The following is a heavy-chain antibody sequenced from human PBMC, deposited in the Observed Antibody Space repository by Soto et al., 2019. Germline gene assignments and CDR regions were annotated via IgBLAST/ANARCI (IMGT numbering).Heavy chain of an antibody. CDR2: IYSGGST. J-gene: IGHJ4*02. D-gene: IGHD3-16*01. V-gene: IGHV3-66*01. Sequence: EVQLVESGGGLVQPGGSLRLSCAASGFTVSSNYMSWVRQAPGKGLEWVSVIYSGGSTYYADSVKGRFTISRDNSKNTLYLQMNSLRAEDTAVYYCARGIGGLGGKPNDYWGQGTLVTVSS. CDR3: ARGIGGLGGKPNDY. CDR1: GFTVSSNY.